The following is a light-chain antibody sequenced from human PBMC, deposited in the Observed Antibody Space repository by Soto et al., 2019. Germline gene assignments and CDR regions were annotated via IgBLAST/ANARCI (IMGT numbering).Light chain of an antibody. CDR2: GAS. CDR3: QQASSFPLT. Sequence: IQMTQSPSSVSASVGDSVTITCRASQLISSWLAWYQVKPGKAPKLLIYGASNRESGVPSRFSGSESVTLFTLTINSLQPEDFATYYCQQASSFPLTFGGGTTVEI. CDR1: QLISSW. V-gene: IGKV1-12*01. J-gene: IGKJ4*01.